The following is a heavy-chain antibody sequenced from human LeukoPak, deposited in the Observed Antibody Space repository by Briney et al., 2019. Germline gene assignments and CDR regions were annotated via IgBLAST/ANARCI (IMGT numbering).Heavy chain of an antibody. J-gene: IGHJ4*02. CDR1: GFTFSSYG. Sequence: GGSLRLSCAASGFTFSSYGMHWVRQAPGKGLEWVAVISYDGSNKYYADSVKGRFTISRDNSKNTLYLQMNSLGAEDTAVYYCAKDFRSSVFDYWGQGTLVTVSS. V-gene: IGHV3-30*18. D-gene: IGHD6-13*01. CDR2: ISYDGSNK. CDR3: AKDFRSSVFDY.